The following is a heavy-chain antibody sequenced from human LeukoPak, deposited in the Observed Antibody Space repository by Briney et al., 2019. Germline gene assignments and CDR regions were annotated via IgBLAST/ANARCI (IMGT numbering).Heavy chain of an antibody. CDR3: ARVQSYGPYYYYYMDV. D-gene: IGHD5-18*01. Sequence: GASVKVSCKASGHTFTSYGISWVRQAPGQGLEWMGWISAYNGNTNYAQKLQGRVTMTTDTSTSTAYMELRSLRSDDTAVYYCARVQSYGPYYYYYMDVWGKGTTVTVSS. V-gene: IGHV1-18*01. CDR2: ISAYNGNT. CDR1: GHTFTSYG. J-gene: IGHJ6*03.